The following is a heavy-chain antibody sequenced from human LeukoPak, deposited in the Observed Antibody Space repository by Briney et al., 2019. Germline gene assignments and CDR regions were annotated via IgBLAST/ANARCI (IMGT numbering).Heavy chain of an antibody. D-gene: IGHD3-22*01. V-gene: IGHV1-18*01. J-gene: IGHJ5*02. CDR1: GATFSSYA. Sequence: ASVKVSCKAAGATFSSYAISWVRQAPGQGLEWMGCISAYNGNTNYAQKLQGRVTMTTDTSTNTAYMELRSLRSDDTAVYYCARGRRYYDSSGFGFDPWGQGTLVTASS. CDR3: ARGRRYYDSSGFGFDP. CDR2: ISAYNGNT.